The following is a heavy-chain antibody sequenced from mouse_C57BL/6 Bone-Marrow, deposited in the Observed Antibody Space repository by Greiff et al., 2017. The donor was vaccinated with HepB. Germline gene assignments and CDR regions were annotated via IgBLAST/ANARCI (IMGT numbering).Heavy chain of an antibody. J-gene: IGHJ3*01. D-gene: IGHD1-1*01. CDR2: IYPRSGNT. CDR3: ARGGYYGNRFAY. V-gene: IGHV1-81*01. CDR1: GYTFTSYG. Sequence: QVQLQQSGAELARPGASVKLSCKASGYTFTSYGISWVKQRTGQGLEWIGEIYPRSGNTYYNEKFKGKATLTADKSSSTAYMELRSLTSVDSAVYFCARGGYYGNRFAYWGQGTLVTVSA.